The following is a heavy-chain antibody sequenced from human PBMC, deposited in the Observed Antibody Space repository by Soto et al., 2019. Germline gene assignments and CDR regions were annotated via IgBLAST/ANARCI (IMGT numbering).Heavy chain of an antibody. D-gene: IGHD3-10*01. CDR2: ISAYNGNT. J-gene: IGHJ4*02. Sequence: ASVKVSCKASGYTFTSYGISWVRQAPGQGLEWMGWISAYNGNTNYAQKLQGRVTMTTDTSTSTAYMELRSLRSDDTAVYYCARIRMDYYGSGPNFDYWGQGTLVTVSS. CDR1: GYTFTSYG. CDR3: ARIRMDYYGSGPNFDY. V-gene: IGHV1-18*01.